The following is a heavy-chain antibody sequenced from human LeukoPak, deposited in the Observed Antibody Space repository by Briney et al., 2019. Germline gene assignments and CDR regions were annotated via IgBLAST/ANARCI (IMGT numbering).Heavy chain of an antibody. J-gene: IGHJ4*02. CDR1: GYTFTGYY. CDR2: INPNSGGT. CDR3: AKDLEYYDFWSGYSATGY. Sequence: AASVKVSCKASGYTFTGYYMHWVRQAPGQGLEWMGWINPNSGGTNYAQKFQGRVTMTRDTSISTAYMELSSLRAEDTAVYYCAKDLEYYDFWSGYSATGYWGQGTLVTVSS. D-gene: IGHD3-3*01. V-gene: IGHV1-2*02.